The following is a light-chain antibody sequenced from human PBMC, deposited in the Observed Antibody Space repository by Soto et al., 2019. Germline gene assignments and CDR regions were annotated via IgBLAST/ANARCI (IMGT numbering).Light chain of an antibody. J-gene: IGKJ4*01. CDR2: ASS. CDR3: QQRNTYPLT. Sequence: DIQLTQSPSFLSASVRDRVTITCRASQDIGTSLAWYQQRPGKAPKVLITASSTSQSDVPPRFSGSGSGTEFTLTISSLQPEDLATYYCQQRNTYPLTFGGGTKVEIK. V-gene: IGKV1-9*01. CDR1: QDIGTS.